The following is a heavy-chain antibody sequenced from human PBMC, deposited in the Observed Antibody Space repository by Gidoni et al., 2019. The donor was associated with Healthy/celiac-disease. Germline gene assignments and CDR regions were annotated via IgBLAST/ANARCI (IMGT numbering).Heavy chain of an antibody. J-gene: IGHJ4*02. V-gene: IGHV5-10-1*03. Sequence: EVQLLQSGAEVKKPGESLRISCNGSVYTFTSYWISWVRQMPGKGLEWMGRIDPSDSYTNYSPSFQGHVTISADKSISTAYLQWSSLKASDTAMYYCAVSEEYYDSSGVPLYYFDYWGQGTLVTVSS. D-gene: IGHD3-22*01. CDR1: VYTFTSYW. CDR3: AVSEEYYDSSGVPLYYFDY. CDR2: IDPSDSYT.